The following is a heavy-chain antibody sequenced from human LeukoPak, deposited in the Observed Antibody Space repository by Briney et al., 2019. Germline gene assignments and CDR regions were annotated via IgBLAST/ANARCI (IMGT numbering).Heavy chain of an antibody. J-gene: IGHJ6*03. D-gene: IGHD2-15*01. Sequence: SETLSLTCTVSHYPISSAYYWGWLRQPPGKGLEWIGSIYHSGSSYYNPSLKSRATMSLATSKNQFSLKLSSVTAADTAVYYCARGVVVVAATSLTYMDVWGKGTTVTVSS. CDR1: HYPISSAYY. CDR2: IYHSGSS. CDR3: ARGVVVVAATSLTYMDV. V-gene: IGHV4-38-2*02.